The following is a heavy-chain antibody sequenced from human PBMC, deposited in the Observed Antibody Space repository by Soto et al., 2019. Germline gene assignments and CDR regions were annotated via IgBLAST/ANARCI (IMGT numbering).Heavy chain of an antibody. CDR3: AGVVCSGGFCYDALDV. J-gene: IGHJ6*02. D-gene: IGHD2-15*01. Sequence: QVQLVESGGGLVKPGGSLRLSCAASGFTFSDYYMMWIRQAPGKGLECISYISKSSSTIKYADSVKGRFTISRDNAKNSLSLQMNSLRAEDTAVYYCAGVVCSGGFCYDALDVWGQGTTVTVSS. CDR1: GFTFSDYY. CDR2: ISKSSSTI. V-gene: IGHV3-11*01.